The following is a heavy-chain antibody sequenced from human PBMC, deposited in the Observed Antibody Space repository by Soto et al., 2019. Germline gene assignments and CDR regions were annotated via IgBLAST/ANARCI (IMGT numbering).Heavy chain of an antibody. D-gene: IGHD3-22*01. V-gene: IGHV1-69*13. CDR3: ARDLEVFGITMTPDAFDI. J-gene: IGHJ3*02. CDR1: GGTFSSYA. Sequence: SVKVSCKASGGTFSSYAISWVRQAPGQGLEWMGGIIPIFGTANYAQKFQGRGTITADESTSTAYMELSSLRSEDTAVYYCARDLEVFGITMTPDAFDIWGQGTMVTVSS. CDR2: IIPIFGTA.